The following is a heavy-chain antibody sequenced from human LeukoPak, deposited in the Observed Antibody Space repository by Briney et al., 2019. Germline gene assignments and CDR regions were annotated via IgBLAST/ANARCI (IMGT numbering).Heavy chain of an antibody. CDR3: AKDRYSGLNTIDY. J-gene: IGHJ4*02. V-gene: IGHV3-30*18. Sequence: GGSLRLSCAASEFTFSTYGMHWVRQAPGKGLEWVAVISYDGSYKFYADSVKGRFTISRDNSKSTLYLQMNSLRAEDTAVYYCAKDRYSGLNTIDYWGQGTLVSVSS. CDR1: EFTFSTYG. D-gene: IGHD6-13*01. CDR2: ISYDGSYK.